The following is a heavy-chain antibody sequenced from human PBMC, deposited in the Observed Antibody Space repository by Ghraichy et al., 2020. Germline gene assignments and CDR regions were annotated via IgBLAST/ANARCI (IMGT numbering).Heavy chain of an antibody. CDR3: ARERVTWSGSHRGMDL. J-gene: IGHJ6*02. CDR2: NYYSGNT. Sequence: SETLSLTCTVSGGSIRTSGDYYWSWIRQPSGKGLEWIGYNYYSGNTWYNPSLKSRVSMSVDTSKNQFSLKLTSVTAADTAVYFCARERVTWSGSHRGMDLWGQGTTVTVSS. CDR1: GGSIRTSGDYY. V-gene: IGHV4-30-4*01. D-gene: IGHD3-3*01.